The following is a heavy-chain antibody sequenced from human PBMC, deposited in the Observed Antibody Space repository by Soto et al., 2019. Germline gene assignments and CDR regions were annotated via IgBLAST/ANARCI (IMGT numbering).Heavy chain of an antibody. V-gene: IGHV3-30-3*01. Sequence: QVQLVESGGGVVQPGRSLRLSCAASGFTFSSYAMHWVRQAPGKGLEWVAVISYDGSNKYYADSLKGRFTISRDNSKNTVYLQMNSLRAEDTAVYYCARDSSITGSYYWYFDLWGRGTLVTVSS. CDR2: ISYDGSNK. J-gene: IGHJ2*01. CDR3: ARDSSITGSYYWYFDL. D-gene: IGHD1-20*01. CDR1: GFTFSSYA.